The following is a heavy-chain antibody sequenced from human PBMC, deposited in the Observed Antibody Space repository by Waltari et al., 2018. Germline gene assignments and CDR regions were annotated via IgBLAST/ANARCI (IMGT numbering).Heavy chain of an antibody. V-gene: IGHV1-2*02. CDR1: GYTFTGYY. J-gene: IGHJ3*02. Sequence: QVQLVQSGAEVKKPGASVKVSCKASGYTFTGYYMHWVRQAPGQGLEWMGWINPNSGGTNYAQKFQGRVTMTRDTSISTAYMELSRLRSDDTAVYYCARERITMVRGVAFYAFDIWGQGTMVTVSS. CDR3: ARERITMVRGVAFYAFDI. CDR2: INPNSGGT. D-gene: IGHD3-10*01.